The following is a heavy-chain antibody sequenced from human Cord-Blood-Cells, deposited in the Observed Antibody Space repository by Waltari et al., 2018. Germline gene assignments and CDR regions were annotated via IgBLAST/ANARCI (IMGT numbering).Heavy chain of an antibody. CDR3: ARGGLVRGSYDAFDI. D-gene: IGHD3-10*01. J-gene: IGHJ3*02. V-gene: IGHV1-69*09. CDR1: GGTFSSYA. CDR2: VIPILGIA. Sequence: QVQLVQSGAEVKKPGSSVKVSCKASGGTFSSYAISWVRQAPGQGLEWMGRVIPILGIANYAKKFQGRVTITADKSTSTAYMELSSLRSEDTAVYYCARGGLVRGSYDAFDIWGQGTMVTVSS.